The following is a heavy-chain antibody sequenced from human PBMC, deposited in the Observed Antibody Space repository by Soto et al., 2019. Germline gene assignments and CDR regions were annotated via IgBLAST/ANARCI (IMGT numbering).Heavy chain of an antibody. V-gene: IGHV1-3*01. CDR3: ARGGIEWELRY. Sequence: ASVKVSCKASGYTFASYAMHWVRQAPGQRLEWMGWINAGNGNTKYSQKFQGRVTITRDTSASTAYTELSSLRSEDTAVYYCARGGIEWELRYWGQGTLVTVSS. CDR1: GYTFASYA. J-gene: IGHJ4*02. D-gene: IGHD1-26*01. CDR2: INAGNGNT.